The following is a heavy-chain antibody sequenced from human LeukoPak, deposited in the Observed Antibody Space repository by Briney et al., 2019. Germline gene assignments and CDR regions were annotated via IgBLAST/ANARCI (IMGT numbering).Heavy chain of an antibody. Sequence: SETLSLTCTVSGVSISGYYWGWIRQPPGKGLEWIGYIYYSGSTYCNPSLKSRVTMSVDTSKNQFSLKLTSVTTADTAVYYCAREVDYWFDPWGQGTLVTVSS. D-gene: IGHD3-3*01. J-gene: IGHJ5*02. CDR1: GVSISGYY. V-gene: IGHV4-59*01. CDR2: IYYSGST. CDR3: AREVDYWFDP.